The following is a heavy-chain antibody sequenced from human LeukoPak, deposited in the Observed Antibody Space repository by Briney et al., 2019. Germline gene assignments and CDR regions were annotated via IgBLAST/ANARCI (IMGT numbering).Heavy chain of an antibody. D-gene: IGHD3-9*01. CDR3: ARGPIYLWLYNGMDV. CDR1: GFSLGDHA. J-gene: IGHJ6*02. Sequence: GGSHRLSCTGSGFSLGDHAMSWVHQAPGKGLEWVGFIRSKAYGGTTEYAASVKVRFTISRADPKNIVYLQMSSLKPEDTAVYYCARGPIYLWLYNGMDVWGQGTTVTVSS. V-gene: IGHV3-49*04. CDR2: IRSKAYGGTT.